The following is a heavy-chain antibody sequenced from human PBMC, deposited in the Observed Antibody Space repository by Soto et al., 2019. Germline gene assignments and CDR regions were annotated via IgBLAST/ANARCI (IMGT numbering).Heavy chain of an antibody. CDR3: ARGRDSSSWFYFDY. Sequence: SETLSLTCAVYGGSFSGYYWSWIRQPPGKGLEWIGEINHSGSTNYNPSLKSRVTISVDTSKNRFSLQLSSVTAADTAVYYCARGRDSSSWFYFDYWGQGTLVTVSS. CDR1: GGSFSGYY. D-gene: IGHD6-13*01. V-gene: IGHV4-34*01. J-gene: IGHJ4*02. CDR2: INHSGST.